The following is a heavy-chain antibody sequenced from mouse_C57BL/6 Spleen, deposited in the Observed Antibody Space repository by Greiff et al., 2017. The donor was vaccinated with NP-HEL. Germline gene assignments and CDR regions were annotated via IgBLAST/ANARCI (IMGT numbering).Heavy chain of an antibody. Sequence: QVQLQQSGAELARPGASVKMSCKASGYTFTSYTMHWVKQRPGQGLEWIGYINPSSGYTKYNQKFKDKATLTADKSSSTAYMQLSSLTSEDSAVYYCARGPQTTVVGDYWGQGTTLTVSS. CDR1: GYTFTSYT. CDR3: ARGPQTTVVGDY. J-gene: IGHJ2*01. V-gene: IGHV1-4*01. D-gene: IGHD1-1*01. CDR2: INPSSGYT.